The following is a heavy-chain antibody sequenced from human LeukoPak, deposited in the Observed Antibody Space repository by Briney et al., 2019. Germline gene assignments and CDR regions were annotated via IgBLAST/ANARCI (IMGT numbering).Heavy chain of an antibody. J-gene: IGHJ4*02. V-gene: IGHV1-69*05. CDR2: IILIFGTA. Sequence: GASVKVSCKASGGTFSSYVISWVRQAPGQGLEWMGGIILIFGTANYAQKFQGRVTMTRDTSISTAYMELTSLRSEDTAIYYCARGPPNWGFDFWGQGALVTVSS. D-gene: IGHD7-27*01. CDR1: GGTFSSYV. CDR3: ARGPPNWGFDF.